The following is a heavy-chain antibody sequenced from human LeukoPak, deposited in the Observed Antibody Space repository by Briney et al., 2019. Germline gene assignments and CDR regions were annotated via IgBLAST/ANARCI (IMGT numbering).Heavy chain of an antibody. CDR2: IYYSGST. Sequence: PSETLSLTCTVSGGSISSYYWSWIRQPPGKGLEWIGYIYYSGSTNYNPSLKSRVTISVDTSKNQFSLKLSSVTAADTAVYYCARDGHWNYGWEIDYWGQGTLVTVSS. J-gene: IGHJ4*02. CDR3: ARDGHWNYGWEIDY. CDR1: GGSISSYY. D-gene: IGHD1-7*01. V-gene: IGHV4-59*12.